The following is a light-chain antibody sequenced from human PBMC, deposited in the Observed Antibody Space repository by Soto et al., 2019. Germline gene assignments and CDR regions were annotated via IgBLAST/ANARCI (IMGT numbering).Light chain of an antibody. CDR2: EVN. V-gene: IGLV2-14*02. Sequence: QSALTQPDSLSGSPGQSITISCTGSSSDIGGFDLVSWYQQHPGKAPKLLLYEVNKRPSGVSNRFSGSKSGNTASLTISGLQADDEAYYYCSSHRTRSTWVFGGGTKLTVL. CDR3: SSHRTRSTWV. J-gene: IGLJ3*02. CDR1: SSDIGGFDL.